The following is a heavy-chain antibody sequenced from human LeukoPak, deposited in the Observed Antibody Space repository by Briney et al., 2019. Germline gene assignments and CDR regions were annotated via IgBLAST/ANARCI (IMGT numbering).Heavy chain of an antibody. CDR3: VRDRTKYCSSTSCPLDY. CDR2: INPYSGGT. D-gene: IGHD2-2*01. J-gene: IGHJ4*02. Sequence: ASVKVSCKASGYTFTSYYMHWVRQAPGQGLEWMGWINPYSGGTNYAQKFQGRVTMTRDTSISTAYMELSRLRSDDTAVFYCVRDRTKYCSSTSCPLDYWGQGTLVTVSS. V-gene: IGHV1-2*02. CDR1: GYTFTSYY.